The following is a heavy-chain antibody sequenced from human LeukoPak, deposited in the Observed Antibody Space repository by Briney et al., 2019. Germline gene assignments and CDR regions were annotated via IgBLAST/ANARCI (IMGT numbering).Heavy chain of an antibody. CDR1: GYTFTGYY. J-gene: IGHJ4*02. CDR3: ARGPRITMIVVVTPFDY. CDR2: INPNSGGT. V-gene: IGHV1-2*02. D-gene: IGHD3-22*01. Sequence: ASVKVSCKASGYTFTGYYMHWVRQAPGQGLEWMGWINPNSGGTNYAQKFQGRVTMPRDTSISTAYLELSRLRSDDTAVYYCARGPRITMIVVVTPFDYWGQGTLVTVSS.